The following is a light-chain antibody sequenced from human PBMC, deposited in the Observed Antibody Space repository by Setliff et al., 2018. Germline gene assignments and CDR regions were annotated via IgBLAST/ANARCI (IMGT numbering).Light chain of an antibody. CDR3: SSYAGSNTPYV. CDR2: DVS. Sequence: QSVLTQPASVSGSPGQSITISCTGTSSDVGGYNYVSWYQQHPGKAPKLMIYDVSNRPSGVSNRFSGSKSGNTASLTISGLQAEDEADYYCSSYAGSNTPYVFGTGTKGTVL. J-gene: IGLJ1*01. CDR1: SSDVGGYNY. V-gene: IGLV2-14*03.